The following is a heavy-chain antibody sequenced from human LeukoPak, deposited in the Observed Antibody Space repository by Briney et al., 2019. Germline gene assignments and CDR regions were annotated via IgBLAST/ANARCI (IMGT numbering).Heavy chain of an antibody. D-gene: IGHD2-15*01. CDR3: AREQYCSGGSCFNGWFDP. CDR2: INHSGST. J-gene: IGHJ5*02. CDR1: GGSFSGYY. V-gene: IGHV4-34*01. Sequence: PSETLSLTCAVYGGSFSGYYWSWIRQPPGKGLEWIGEINHSGSTNYNPSLKSRVTISVDTSKNQFSLKLSSVTAADTAVYYCAREQYCSGGSCFNGWFDPWGQGTLVTVSS.